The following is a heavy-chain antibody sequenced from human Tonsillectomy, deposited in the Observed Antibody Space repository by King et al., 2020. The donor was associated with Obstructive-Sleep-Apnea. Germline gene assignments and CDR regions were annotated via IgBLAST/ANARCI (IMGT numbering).Heavy chain of an antibody. Sequence: VQLVESGGGLVQPGGSLRLSCAASGFTFSSSSMNWVRQAPGKGLEWLSYISDSSSTIYYADSVKGRFIISRDNAKNSLYLQMNSLRAEDTAVYYCARDGNWNDVVPLDYWGQGTLVTVSS. CDR2: ISDSSSTI. D-gene: IGHD1-1*01. CDR1: GFTFSSSS. CDR3: ARDGNWNDVVPLDY. J-gene: IGHJ4*02. V-gene: IGHV3-48*04.